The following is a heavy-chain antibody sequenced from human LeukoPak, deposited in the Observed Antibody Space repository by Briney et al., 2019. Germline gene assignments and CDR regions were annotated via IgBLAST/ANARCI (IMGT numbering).Heavy chain of an antibody. J-gene: IGHJ4*02. D-gene: IGHD3-10*01. Sequence: PGGSLRLSCTASGFSFRNTWMSWVRQAPGKGLEWVANIKKDETEIYYADSVKGRFTISRDNAKNSLYLQMNSLRAEDTAVYYCARDSGFMGFWGQGTLVTVSS. CDR2: IKKDETEI. V-gene: IGHV3-7*01. CDR1: GFSFRNTW. CDR3: ARDSGFMGF.